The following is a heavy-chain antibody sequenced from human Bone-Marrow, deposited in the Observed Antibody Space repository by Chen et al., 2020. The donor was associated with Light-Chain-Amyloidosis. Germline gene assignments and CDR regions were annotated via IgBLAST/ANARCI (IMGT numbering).Heavy chain of an antibody. CDR1: GFRFNSYA. D-gene: IGHD1-26*01. CDR3: AKDIAASVGNWFDP. J-gene: IGHJ5*02. V-gene: IGHV3-23*04. CDR2: ISSSGVST. Sequence: EVNLVESGGGLVQPGGSLRLSCVASGFRFNSYAMNWIRQAPGKGLEWGSAISSSGVSTYYADSVEGRFTISRENSKDTLYLQMNNLRDDDTATYYCAKDIAASVGNWFDPWGQGTLVDVSS.